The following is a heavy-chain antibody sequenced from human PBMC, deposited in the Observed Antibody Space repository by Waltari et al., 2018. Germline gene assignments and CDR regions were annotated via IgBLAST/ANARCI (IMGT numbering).Heavy chain of an antibody. CDR2: IYHSGST. D-gene: IGHD2-15*01. J-gene: IGHJ6*03. CDR1: GYSISSGYY. CDR3: ARVVYCSGGSCYDYYYYYYYMDV. Sequence: QVQLQESGPGLVKPSETLSLTCAVSGYSISSGYYLGWIRPPPGKGLGWLGSIYHSGSTYYNPSLKSRVTISVDTSKNQFSLKLSSVTAADTAVYYCARVVYCSGGSCYDYYYYYYYMDVWGKGTTVTVSS. V-gene: IGHV4-38-2*01.